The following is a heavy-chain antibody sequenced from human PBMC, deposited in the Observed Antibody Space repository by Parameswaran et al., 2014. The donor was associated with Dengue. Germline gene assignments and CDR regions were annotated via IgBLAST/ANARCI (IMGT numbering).Heavy chain of an antibody. D-gene: IGHD3-16*02. J-gene: IGHJ4*02. Sequence: VRQAPGKGLEWIGYIYHSGSTYYNPSLKSRVTISVDRSKNQFSLKLSSVTAADTAVYYCARVRERLGELSFEYYFDYVGPGNPGHRLL. CDR3: ARVRERLGELSFEYYFDY. V-gene: IGHV4-30-2*01. CDR2: IYHSGST.